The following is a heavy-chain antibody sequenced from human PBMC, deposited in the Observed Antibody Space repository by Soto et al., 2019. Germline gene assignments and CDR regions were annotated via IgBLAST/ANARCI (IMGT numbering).Heavy chain of an antibody. CDR2: ISDYNGNT. V-gene: IGHV1-18*01. J-gene: IGHJ6*02. CDR1: GYTFTSYG. CDR3: ARARGSRWSDYYYYGMAV. Sequence: QVQLVQSGAEVKKPGASVKVSCKASGYTFTSYGISWVRQAPGQGLEWMGWISDYNGNTNYAQKLQGRVTMTTDTPTSTAYMELRSVRSDHTAVYYCARARGSRWSDYYYYGMAVWGQGTTVTVSS. D-gene: IGHD6-13*01.